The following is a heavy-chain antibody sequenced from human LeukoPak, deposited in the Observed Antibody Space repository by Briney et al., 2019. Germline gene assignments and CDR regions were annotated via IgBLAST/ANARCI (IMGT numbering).Heavy chain of an antibody. Sequence: PGGSLRLSCAASGFTFSSYAMSWVRQAPGKGLEWVSAISGSGGSTYYADSVKGRFTISRDNSKNTLYLQMNSLRAEDTAVYYCAKDWGYCSSTSCYEIDYWGQGTLVTASS. CDR1: GFTFSSYA. D-gene: IGHD2-2*01. V-gene: IGHV3-23*01. J-gene: IGHJ4*02. CDR3: AKDWGYCSSTSCYEIDY. CDR2: ISGSGGST.